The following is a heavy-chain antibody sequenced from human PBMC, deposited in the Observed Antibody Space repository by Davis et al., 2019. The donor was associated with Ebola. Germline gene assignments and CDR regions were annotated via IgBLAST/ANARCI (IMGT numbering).Heavy chain of an antibody. CDR3: ARGRITIFGVVKGMDV. Sequence: ASVKVSCKASGYTFISYDINWVRQAPGQGLEWMGWINPNSSNTGYAQKFQGRVTMTRNNSLSTAYMELSRLRSEDTAVYYCARGRITIFGVVKGMDVWGQGTTVTVSS. J-gene: IGHJ6*02. D-gene: IGHD3-3*01. CDR2: INPNSSNT. CDR1: GYTFISYD. V-gene: IGHV1-8*01.